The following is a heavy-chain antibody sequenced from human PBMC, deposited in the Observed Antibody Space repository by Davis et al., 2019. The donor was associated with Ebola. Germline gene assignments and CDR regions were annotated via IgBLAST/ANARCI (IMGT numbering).Heavy chain of an antibody. CDR2: INTATGNP. Sequence: ASVKVSCKASGYTFTTQAMTWVRQAPGQGLEWVGWINTATGNPTYAQGFAGRFAFSVDTSVTTAYLQISNLKAADTAVYYCAARSGSYYSGLDYWGQGTLVTVSS. CDR1: GYTFTTQA. J-gene: IGHJ4*02. V-gene: IGHV7-4-1*02. D-gene: IGHD1-26*01. CDR3: AARSGSYYSGLDY.